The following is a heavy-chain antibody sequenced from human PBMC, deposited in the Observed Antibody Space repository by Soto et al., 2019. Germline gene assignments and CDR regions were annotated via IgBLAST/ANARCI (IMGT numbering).Heavy chain of an antibody. D-gene: IGHD6-19*01. Sequence: ASVKVSCKASGYTFTGYYMHWVRQAPGQGLEWMGWINPNSGGTNYAQKFQGRVTMTRDTSISTAYMELSRLRSDDTAVYYCARTLFYSSGWAFSWGEGTLVTVSS. CDR1: GYTFTGYY. V-gene: IGHV1-2*02. CDR3: ARTLFYSSGWAFS. J-gene: IGHJ5*02. CDR2: INPNSGGT.